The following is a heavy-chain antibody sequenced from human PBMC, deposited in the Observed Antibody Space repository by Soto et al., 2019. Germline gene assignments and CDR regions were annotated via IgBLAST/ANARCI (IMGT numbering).Heavy chain of an antibody. Sequence: PGGSLRLSCAASGFTFSSYAMSWVRQAPGKGLEWVSAISGSGGSTYYADSVKGRFTISRDNSKNTLYLQMNSLRAEDTAVYYCAKDSPVGDYYDSSGYYYGGPEVDAFDIWGQGKMVTVSS. CDR3: AKDSPVGDYYDSSGYYYGGPEVDAFDI. D-gene: IGHD3-22*01. CDR1: GFTFSSYA. J-gene: IGHJ3*02. CDR2: ISGSGGST. V-gene: IGHV3-23*01.